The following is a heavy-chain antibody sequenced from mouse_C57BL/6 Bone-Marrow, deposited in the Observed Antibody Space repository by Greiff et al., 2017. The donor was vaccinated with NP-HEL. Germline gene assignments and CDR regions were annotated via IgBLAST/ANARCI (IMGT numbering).Heavy chain of an antibody. CDR2: ISSGGDYI. Sequence: DVMLVESGEGLVKPGGSLKLSCAASGFTFSSYAMSWVRQTPEKRLEWVAYISSGGDYIYYADTVKGRFTISRDNARNTLYLQMSSLKSEDTAMYYCTRDPLYDYDEGYWGQGTTLTVSS. CDR1: GFTFSSYA. D-gene: IGHD2-4*01. V-gene: IGHV5-9-1*02. CDR3: TRDPLYDYDEGY. J-gene: IGHJ2*01.